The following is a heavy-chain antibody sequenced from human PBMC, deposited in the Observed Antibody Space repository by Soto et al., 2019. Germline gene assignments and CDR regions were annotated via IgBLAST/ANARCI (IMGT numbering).Heavy chain of an antibody. J-gene: IGHJ4*01. D-gene: IGHD1-26*01. V-gene: IGHV3-72*01. CDR2: IRNKANSYTT. CDR1: GFTFSDHY. CDR3: ARDSGKGAYFDY. Sequence: VQLVESGGGLVQPGGSQRLSCAASGFTFSDHYMDWVRQAPGKGLGWVGRIRNKANSYTTDYAASVKGRFTISRDDSKDSLYLQMNSLKTEDTAIYYCARDSGKGAYFDYWGHGTLATVSS.